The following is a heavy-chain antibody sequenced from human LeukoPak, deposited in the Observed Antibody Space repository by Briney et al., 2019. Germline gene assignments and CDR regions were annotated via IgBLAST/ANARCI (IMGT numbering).Heavy chain of an antibody. V-gene: IGHV4-31*03. CDR3: ARESNFVSAFDV. Sequence: SETLSLTCTVSGGSVSSGDYYWSWIRQHPGKGLEWIGYIYYSGSTYYNPSLKSRVTMSVDTSKNQFSLNLTPVTAADTAVYYCARESNFVSAFDVWGRGTTVTVSS. CDR1: GGSVSSGDYY. CDR2: IYYSGST. J-gene: IGHJ6*02. D-gene: IGHD3-16*01.